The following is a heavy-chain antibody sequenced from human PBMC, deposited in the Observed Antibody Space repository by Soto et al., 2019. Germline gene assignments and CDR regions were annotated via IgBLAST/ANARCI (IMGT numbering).Heavy chain of an antibody. CDR2: ISGSGGSI. CDR1: GFTFSTYA. CDR3: VKGYWKGDV. V-gene: IGHV3-23*01. D-gene: IGHD1-1*01. Sequence: EVPLLESGGGLVQPGGSLRLSCAASGFTFSTYAMNWVRQAPGNGLEWVSAISGSGGSIHYAESVKGRFTISRDNSKNTLYLQMNSLRDEDTAVYHCVKGYWKGDVRGQGTTVTVSS. J-gene: IGHJ6*02.